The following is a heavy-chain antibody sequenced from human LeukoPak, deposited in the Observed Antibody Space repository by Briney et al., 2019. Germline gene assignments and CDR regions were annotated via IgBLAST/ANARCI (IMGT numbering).Heavy chain of an antibody. V-gene: IGHV1-18*01. CDR2: ISAYNGNT. Sequence: ASVKASCKASGYTFTSYGISWVRQAPGQGLEWMGWISAYNGNTNYAQKLQGRVTMTTDTSTSTAYMELRSLRSDDTAVYYCARHPRWETPTIKDDCLDIWGQGTMVTVSS. J-gene: IGHJ3*02. D-gene: IGHD5-24*01. CDR1: GYTFTSYG. CDR3: ARHPRWETPTIKDDCLDI.